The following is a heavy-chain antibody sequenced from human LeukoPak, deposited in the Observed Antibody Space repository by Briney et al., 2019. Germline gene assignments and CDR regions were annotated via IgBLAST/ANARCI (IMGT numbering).Heavy chain of an antibody. CDR2: ITSKAYGGTT. CDR3: TRDMIYPFHY. Sequence: GGSLRLSCTASGFTFGDYAMSWVRQAPGKGLEWVGFITSKAYGGTTEYAASVKRRFAISRDDSKSIAYLQMTSLRAEDTAVYYCTRDMIYPFHYWGQGTLVTVSS. CDR1: GFTFGDYA. D-gene: IGHD3-16*01. J-gene: IGHJ4*02. V-gene: IGHV3-49*04.